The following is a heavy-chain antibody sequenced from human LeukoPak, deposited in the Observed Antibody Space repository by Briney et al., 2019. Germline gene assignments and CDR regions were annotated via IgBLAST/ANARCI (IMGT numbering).Heavy chain of an antibody. V-gene: IGHV1-69*13. CDR3: ARAPGIAVAGIDFDY. J-gene: IGHJ4*02. Sequence: ASVKVSCKASGGTFSSYAISWVRQAPGPGLEWMGGIIPIFGTANYAQKFQGRVTITADESTSTAYMELSSLRSEDTAVYYCARAPGIAVAGIDFDYWGQGTLVTVSS. CDR2: IIPIFGTA. D-gene: IGHD6-19*01. CDR1: GGTFSSYA.